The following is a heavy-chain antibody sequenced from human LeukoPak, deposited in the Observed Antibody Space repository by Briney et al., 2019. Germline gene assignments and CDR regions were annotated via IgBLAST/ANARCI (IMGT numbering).Heavy chain of an antibody. CDR1: GGTTSA. Sequence: ASVKVSCKASGGTTSAIGWVRQAPGHGLEWMGWINPNSGGTNYAQKFQGRVTMTRDTSISTAYMELSRLRSDDTAVYYCARADKSIAAAGTGDYWGQGTLVTVSS. V-gene: IGHV1-2*02. CDR3: ARADKSIAAAGTGDY. CDR2: INPNSGGT. J-gene: IGHJ4*02. D-gene: IGHD6-13*01.